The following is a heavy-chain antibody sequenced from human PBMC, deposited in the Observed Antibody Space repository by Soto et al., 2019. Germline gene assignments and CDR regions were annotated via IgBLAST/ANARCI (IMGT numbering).Heavy chain of an antibody. CDR2: ISGSGGST. CDR1: GFTFSSYA. Sequence: GGSLRLSCAASGFTFSSYAMSWVRQAPGKGLEWVSAISGSGGSTYYADSVKGRFTISRDNSKNTLYLQMNSLRAEDTAVYYCAKAEISAYYWYYYYMDVWGKGTTVTVSS. D-gene: IGHD3-22*01. CDR3: AKAEISAYYWYYYYMDV. J-gene: IGHJ6*03. V-gene: IGHV3-23*01.